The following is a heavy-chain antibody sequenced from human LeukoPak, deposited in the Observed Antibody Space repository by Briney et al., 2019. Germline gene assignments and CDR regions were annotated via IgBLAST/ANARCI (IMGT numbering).Heavy chain of an antibody. D-gene: IGHD4-17*01. CDR3: AKDLNYGDGRWEFDP. J-gene: IGHJ5*02. V-gene: IGHV3-23*01. Sequence: AGGSLKLSCAASGFTFGGFTMAWVRQTPRKGLGWLSGTLADADGGKTYYADSVKGRFTISRDNSKNTLYLQMNNLRADDTAVYSCAKDLNYGDGRWEFDPWGQGTLVTV. CDR2: TLADADGGKT. CDR1: GFTFGGFT.